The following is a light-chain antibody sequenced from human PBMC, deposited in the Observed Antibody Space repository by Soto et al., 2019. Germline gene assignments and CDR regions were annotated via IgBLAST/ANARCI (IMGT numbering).Light chain of an antibody. Sequence: SVLTQPPSVSGAPGQRVTISCTGSSSNIGAGYAVHWYQQLPGTAPKLLIYSDDQRPSGVPDRFSGTKSGTSASLAISGLQAEDEADYYCAAWDDSLSGYVFGTGTKVTVL. CDR2: SDD. CDR3: AAWDDSLSGYV. CDR1: SSNIGAGYA. J-gene: IGLJ1*01. V-gene: IGLV1-40*01.